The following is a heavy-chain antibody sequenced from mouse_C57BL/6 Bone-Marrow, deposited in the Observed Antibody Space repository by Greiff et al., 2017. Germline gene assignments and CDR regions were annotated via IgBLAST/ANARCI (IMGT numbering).Heavy chain of an antibody. CDR3: TAGGMVTS. CDR1: GFNIKDDY. CDR2: IDPENGDT. V-gene: IGHV14-4*01. Sequence: EVQLQQSGAELVRPGASVKLSCTASGFNIKDDYMHWVKQRPEQGLEWIGWIDPENGDTEYASKFQGKATITADTSSNTAYLQLSSLTSEDPAVYYCTAGGMVTSWGQGTLVTVSA. D-gene: IGHD2-2*01. J-gene: IGHJ3*01.